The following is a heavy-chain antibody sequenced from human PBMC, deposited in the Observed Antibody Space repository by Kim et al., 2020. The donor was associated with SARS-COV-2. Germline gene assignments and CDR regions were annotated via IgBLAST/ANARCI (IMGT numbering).Heavy chain of an antibody. V-gene: IGHV4-59*01. CDR2: IFYSGST. CDR3: ARRDSRGYYSL. CDR1: DGSISSYY. J-gene: IGHJ4*02. D-gene: IGHD3-22*01. Sequence: SETLSLTCTVSDGSISSYYWSWFRQPPGKRLEWIGYIFYSGSTNYNPSLKSRLTISVDTSKNQFSLKLSSVTAADTAVYYGARRDSRGYYSLWGQGTLVTVSS.